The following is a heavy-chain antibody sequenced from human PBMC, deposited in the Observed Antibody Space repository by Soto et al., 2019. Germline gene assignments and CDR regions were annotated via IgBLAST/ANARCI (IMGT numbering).Heavy chain of an antibody. Sequence: PGESLKISCKGSGYSFTSYWIGWVRQMPGKGLEWMGIIYPGDSDTRYSPSFQGQVTISADKSISTAYLQWSSLKASDTAMYYCARADPPWDTAMVTRYYYGMDVWGQGTTVTVSS. V-gene: IGHV5-51*01. CDR2: IYPGDSDT. CDR1: GYSFTSYW. J-gene: IGHJ6*02. D-gene: IGHD5-18*01. CDR3: ARADPPWDTAMVTRYYYGMDV.